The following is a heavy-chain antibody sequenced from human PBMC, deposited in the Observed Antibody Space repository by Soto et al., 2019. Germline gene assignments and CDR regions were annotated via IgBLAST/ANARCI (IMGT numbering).Heavy chain of an antibody. CDR2: INHSGST. D-gene: IGHD4-17*01. J-gene: IGHJ6*02. V-gene: IGHV4-34*01. Sequence: SETLSLTCDVYGCSFSGYYWSWIRQPPGKGREWIGEINHSGSTNYNPSLKSRVTISVDTSKNQFSLKLSSVAAADTAVYYWGSGEDYAYYYHGMDVWGQGTTVTVSS. CDR1: GCSFSGYY. CDR3: GSGEDYAYYYHGMDV.